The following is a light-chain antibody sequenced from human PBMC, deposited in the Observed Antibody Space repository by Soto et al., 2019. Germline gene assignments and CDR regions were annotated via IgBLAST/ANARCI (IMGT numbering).Light chain of an antibody. CDR1: QSISSY. CDR2: AAS. CDR3: QQSYSTPT. J-gene: IGKJ5*01. Sequence: DIQMTQSPSSLSASVGDRVTITCRASQSISSYLNWYQQKPGKAPKLLIYAASSLQSGVPSRFSGSGSGTDFTLTISSLQPEEFATYYCQQSYSTPTFCQGTRLEIK. V-gene: IGKV1-39*01.